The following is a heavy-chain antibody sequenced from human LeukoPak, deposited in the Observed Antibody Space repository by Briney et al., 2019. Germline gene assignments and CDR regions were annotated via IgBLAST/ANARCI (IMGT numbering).Heavy chain of an antibody. D-gene: IGHD6-13*01. CDR3: ARDSSSWPYWYFDL. CDR2: IIPIFGTA. CDR1: GGTFSSYA. V-gene: IGHV1-69*06. J-gene: IGHJ2*01. Sequence: ASVKVSCKASGGTFSSYAISWVRQAPGQGLEWMGGIIPIFGTANYAQKFQGRVTITADKSTSTAYMELSSLRSEDTAVYYCARDSSSWPYWYFDLWGRGTLVTVSS.